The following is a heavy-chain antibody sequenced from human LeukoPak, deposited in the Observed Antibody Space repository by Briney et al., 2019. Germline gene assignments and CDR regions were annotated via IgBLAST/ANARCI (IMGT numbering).Heavy chain of an antibody. CDR2: ISSNGGNT. V-gene: IGHV3-64*01. CDR3: ARRDTSGYFSDY. Sequence: GGSLRLSCAASGLSFSTYAMSWVRQAPGKGLEYVAAISSNGGNTYYPNSMKGRFTISRGNSKNTLYLQMGSLRVEDMAVYYCARRDTSGYFSDYWGQGTLVTVSS. J-gene: IGHJ4*02. D-gene: IGHD6-19*01. CDR1: GLSFSTYA.